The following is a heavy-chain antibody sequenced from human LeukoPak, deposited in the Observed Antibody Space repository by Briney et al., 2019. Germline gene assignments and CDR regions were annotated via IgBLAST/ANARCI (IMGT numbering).Heavy chain of an antibody. D-gene: IGHD4-11*01. J-gene: IGHJ4*02. CDR1: GYTLTELS. V-gene: IGHV1-24*01. Sequence: GASVKVSCKVSGYTLTELSMHWVRQAPGKGLEWMGGFDPEDGETIYAQKFQGRVTMTEDTSTDTAYMGLSSLRSEDTAVYYCATANDYSNSDFDYWGQGTLVTVSS. CDR3: ATANDYSNSDFDY. CDR2: FDPEDGET.